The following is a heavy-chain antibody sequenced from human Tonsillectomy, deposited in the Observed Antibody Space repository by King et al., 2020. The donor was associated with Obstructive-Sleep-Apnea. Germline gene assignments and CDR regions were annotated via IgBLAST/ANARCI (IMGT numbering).Heavy chain of an antibody. CDR2: INADNGKT. CDR1: GYTFISYT. V-gene: IGHV1-3*01. Sequence: QLVQSGAEVKKPGASVKVSCKASGYTFISYTIHWVRQAPGQGLEWMGWINADNGKTKYSQKFQGRVTINRDTSASTAYMELSSLRSEDTAVYYCARIDXXIXNXXSEYFQHXGQGTLVTVSS. CDR3: ARIDXXIXNXXSEYFQH. J-gene: IGHJ1*01.